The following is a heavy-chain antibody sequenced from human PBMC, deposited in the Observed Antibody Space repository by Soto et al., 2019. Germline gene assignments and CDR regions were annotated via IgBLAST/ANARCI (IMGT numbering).Heavy chain of an antibody. V-gene: IGHV4-34*01. J-gene: IGHJ4*02. CDR1: GGSFSGYY. CDR2: INHSGST. Sequence: QVQLQQWGAGLLKPSETLSLTCAVYGGSFSGYYWSWIRQPPGKGLEWIGEINHSGSTNYNPSLKSRVTLSVNTSKNQFSLKLSSVPAADTAVYYCAREGRDGVVVALLHFAYWGQGTLVTVSS. CDR3: AREGRDGVVVALLHFAY. D-gene: IGHD2-15*01.